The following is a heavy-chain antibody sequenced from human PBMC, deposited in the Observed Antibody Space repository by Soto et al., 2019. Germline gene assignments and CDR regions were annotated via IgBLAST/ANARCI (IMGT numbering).Heavy chain of an antibody. D-gene: IGHD5-18*01. CDR3: ARDPDTAMVTDY. V-gene: IGHV3-33*01. CDR2: IWYDGSNK. Sequence: PGGSLRLSCAASGFTFSSYGMHWVRQAPGKGLEWVAVIWYDGSNKYYADSVKGRFTISRDNSKNTRYLQMNSLRAEDTAVYYCARDPDTAMVTDYWGQGTLVTVSS. J-gene: IGHJ4*02. CDR1: GFTFSSYG.